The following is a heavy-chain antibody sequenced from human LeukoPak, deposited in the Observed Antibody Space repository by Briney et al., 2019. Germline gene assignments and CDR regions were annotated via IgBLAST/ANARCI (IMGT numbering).Heavy chain of an antibody. V-gene: IGHV3-23*01. D-gene: IGHD3-10*01. CDR2: ISGSGGST. Sequence: GGSLRLSCAASGFTFSSYGMSWVRQAPGKGLEWDSAISGSGGSTYYADSVKGRFTISRDNSKNTLYLQMNSLRAEDTAVYYCAILGLNYGSGSPPIDYWGQGTLVTVSS. CDR1: GFTFSSYG. J-gene: IGHJ4*02. CDR3: AILGLNYGSGSPPIDY.